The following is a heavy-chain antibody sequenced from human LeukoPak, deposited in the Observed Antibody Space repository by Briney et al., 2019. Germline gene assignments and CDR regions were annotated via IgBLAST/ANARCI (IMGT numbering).Heavy chain of an antibody. CDR1: GFRIDDYG. CDR3: VKVAKYYYGSETYYFFEH. J-gene: IGHJ4*02. V-gene: IGHV3-20*04. Sequence: GGSLRLSCAASGFRIDDYGFSWVRQVPGKGLEWVSHINWNGGRTAYADSVKGRFTISRDNAKNSLDLQMNSLRVEDTGIYYCVKVAKYYYGSETYYFFEHWGQGTPVTASS. D-gene: IGHD3-10*01. CDR2: INWNGGRT.